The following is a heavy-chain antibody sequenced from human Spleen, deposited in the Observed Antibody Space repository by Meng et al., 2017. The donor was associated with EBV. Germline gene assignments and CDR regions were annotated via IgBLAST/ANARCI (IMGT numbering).Heavy chain of an antibody. CDR3: ATAGTGVTGDRWHFDH. D-gene: IGHD7-27*01. V-gene: IGHV4-34*01. CDR2: VNHGAST. J-gene: IGHJ2*01. CDR1: VLSFYGND. Sequence: WGEGVFKTWEPLSIIWVCLVLSFYGNDWSWVRQSPAKGREWIGEVNHGASTNYNPSLKSRVTISLDKSKNQFSLKLTSLTAADTAVYYCATAGTGVTGDRWHFDHWGRGTLVTVSS.